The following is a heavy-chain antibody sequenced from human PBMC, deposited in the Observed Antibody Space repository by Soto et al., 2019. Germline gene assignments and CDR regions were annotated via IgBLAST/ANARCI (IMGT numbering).Heavy chain of an antibody. CDR3: ARDQLLEEPYYYYYGMDV. CDR1: RGTFSSYA. V-gene: IGHV1-69*01. CDR2: IIPIFGTA. J-gene: IGHJ6*02. D-gene: IGHD2-2*01. Sequence: SVKVSCKASRGTFSSYAISWVRKAPGQGLEWMGGIIPIFGTANYAQKFQGRVTITADESTSTAYMELSSMRSEDTAVYYCARDQLLEEPYYYYYGMDVWGQGTTVTVSS.